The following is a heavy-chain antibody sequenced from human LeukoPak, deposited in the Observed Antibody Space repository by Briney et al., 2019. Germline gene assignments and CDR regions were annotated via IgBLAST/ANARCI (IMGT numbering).Heavy chain of an antibody. CDR2: IYYTGST. CDR1: GGSISGSGYY. J-gene: IGHJ3*02. D-gene: IGHD3-9*01. V-gene: IGHV4-39*07. CDR3: ASNDKPSTAFDI. Sequence: SETLSLTCTVSGGSISGSGYYWVWLRQPPGTGLEWIATIYYTGSTYYNPSLKSRVTISVDTSKNQFSLKLSSVTAADTAVYYCASNDKPSTAFDIWGQGTMVTVSS.